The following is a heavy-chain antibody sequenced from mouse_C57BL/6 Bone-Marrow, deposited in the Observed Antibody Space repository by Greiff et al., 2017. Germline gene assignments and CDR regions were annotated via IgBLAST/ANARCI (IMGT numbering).Heavy chain of an antibody. CDR2: IYPRSGNT. D-gene: IGHD1-1*01. J-gene: IGHJ2*01. V-gene: IGHV1-81*01. Sequence: VQLQQSGAELARPGASVKLSCKASGYTFTSYGISWVKQRTGQGLEWIGEIYPRSGNTYYNEKFKGKATLTADKSSSTAYMELRSLTSEDSAVYFCARSSYCSSYGGYWGQGTTRTVSS. CDR3: ARSSYCSSYGGY. CDR1: GYTFTSYG.